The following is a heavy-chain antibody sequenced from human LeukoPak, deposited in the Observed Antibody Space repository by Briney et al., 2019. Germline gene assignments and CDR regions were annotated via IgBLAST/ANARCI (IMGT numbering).Heavy chain of an antibody. Sequence: PGGSLRLSCAASEFTFSNSGMHWVRQAPGKGLEWVAFLRYDGSSKFYTDSVKGRFTISRDNSKNTLYLQMNSLRVEDAAIYYCAKDSIYGGWGNAFDIWGQGTMVTVSS. CDR1: EFTFSNSG. J-gene: IGHJ3*02. CDR3: AKDSIYGGWGNAFDI. V-gene: IGHV3-30*02. CDR2: LRYDGSSK. D-gene: IGHD3-16*01.